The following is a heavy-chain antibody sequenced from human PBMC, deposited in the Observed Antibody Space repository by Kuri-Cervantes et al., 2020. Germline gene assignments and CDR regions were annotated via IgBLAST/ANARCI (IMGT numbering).Heavy chain of an antibody. CDR1: GYTFTSYG. D-gene: IGHD3-16*02. Sequence: ASVKVSCKASGYTFTSYGISWVRQAPGQGLEWMGWISAYNGNTNYAQKPQGRVTMTTDTSTSTAYMELRSLRSDDTAVYYCARQGYDYVWGSYRSFDYWGQGTLVTVSS. J-gene: IGHJ4*02. V-gene: IGHV1-18*01. CDR3: ARQGYDYVWGSYRSFDY. CDR2: ISAYNGNT.